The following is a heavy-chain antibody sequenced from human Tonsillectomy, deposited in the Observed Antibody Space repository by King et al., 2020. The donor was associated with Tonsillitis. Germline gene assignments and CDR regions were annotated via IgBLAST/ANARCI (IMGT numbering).Heavy chain of an antibody. Sequence: VQLQQWGAGLLKPSETLSLTCAVYGGSFSGFYWSWVRQPPGKGLEGIGEINHSGSTNYNSSLKSRVTISVDTSKNQFSLKLSSVTAADTAVYYCARSRGDYDDNSWFDPWGQGTLVTVSS. CDR2: INHSGST. V-gene: IGHV4-34*01. CDR3: ARSRGDYDDNSWFDP. J-gene: IGHJ5*02. CDR1: GGSFSGFY. D-gene: IGHD4-17*01.